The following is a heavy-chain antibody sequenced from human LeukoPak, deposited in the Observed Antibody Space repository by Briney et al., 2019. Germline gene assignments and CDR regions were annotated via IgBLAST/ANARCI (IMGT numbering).Heavy chain of an antibody. Sequence: ASVKVSCKAPGYTFTGYYMHWVRQAPGQGLEWMGWINTNTGNPTYGQGFTGRFVFSLDPSVSTAYLQISSLKAEDTAVYYCARELCVRGSGSYCPFDYWGQGTLVTVSS. J-gene: IGHJ4*02. CDR3: ARELCVRGSGSYCPFDY. D-gene: IGHD3-10*01. CDR2: INTNTGNP. V-gene: IGHV7-4-1*02. CDR1: GYTFTGYY.